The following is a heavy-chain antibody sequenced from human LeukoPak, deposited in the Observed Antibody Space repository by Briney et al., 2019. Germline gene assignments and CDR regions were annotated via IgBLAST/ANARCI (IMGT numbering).Heavy chain of an antibody. V-gene: IGHV4-59*08. CDR2: IYDSGST. D-gene: IGHD1-26*01. CDR3: AKSGGYGLIDY. J-gene: IGHJ4*02. CDR1: GGSISSYY. Sequence: PSETLSLTCTVSGGSISSYYWSWIRQPPGKGLEWIGYIYDSGSTNYNPSLKSRVTISVDTSKNQFSLKLSSVTAADTAMYYCAKSGGYGLIDYWGQGTRVTVSS.